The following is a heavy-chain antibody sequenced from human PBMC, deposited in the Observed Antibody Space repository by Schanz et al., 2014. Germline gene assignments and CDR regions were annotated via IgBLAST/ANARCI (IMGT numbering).Heavy chain of an antibody. V-gene: IGHV3-48*01. J-gene: IGHJ3*02. CDR3: ATDYSGGGCHI. D-gene: IGHD6-19*01. Sequence: EVQLVESGGGLVQPGGSLRLSCAASGFTFRTYLMNWVRQAPGKGLEWVSFISSSSSTIYYADSVKGRFTISRDNSKNTVYLQMNSLRAEDTALYFCATDYSGGGCHIWGQGTMVTVSS. CDR1: GFTFRTYL. CDR2: ISSSSSTI.